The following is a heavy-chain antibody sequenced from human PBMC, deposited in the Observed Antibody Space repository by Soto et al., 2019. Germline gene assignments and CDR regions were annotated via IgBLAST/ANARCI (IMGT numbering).Heavy chain of an antibody. CDR3: ARYHVDIVATTYYFDY. J-gene: IGHJ4*02. CDR2: IYYSGST. V-gene: IGHV4-39*01. CDR1: GGSLSSSSYY. D-gene: IGHD5-12*01. Sequence: PSETLSLTCTVSGGSLSSSSYYWGWIRQPPGKGLEWIGSIYYSGSTYYNPSLKSRVTISVDTSKNQFSLKLSSVTAADTAVYYCARYHVDIVATTYYFDYWGQGTLVTVSS.